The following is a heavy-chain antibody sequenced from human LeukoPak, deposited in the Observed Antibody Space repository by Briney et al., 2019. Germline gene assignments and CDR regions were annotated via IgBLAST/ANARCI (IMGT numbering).Heavy chain of an antibody. D-gene: IGHD1-26*01. V-gene: IGHV3-53*01. Sequence: GSLRLSCAASGFTFSNYAMNWVRQAPGKGLEWVSIIYSGGSTFYADSVKGRFTISRDNSKNTLYLQMNSLRAEDTAVYYCARGGSYLSAFDIWGQGTMVTVSS. CDR2: IYSGGST. J-gene: IGHJ3*02. CDR3: ARGGSYLSAFDI. CDR1: GFTFSNYA.